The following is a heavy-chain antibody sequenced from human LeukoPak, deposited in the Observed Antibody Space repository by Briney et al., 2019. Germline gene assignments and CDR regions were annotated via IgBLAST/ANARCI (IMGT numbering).Heavy chain of an antibody. V-gene: IGHV3-23*01. J-gene: IGHJ4*02. D-gene: IGHD2-2*01. CDR1: GFTFSSYA. CDR2: ISGSGDNT. CDR3: AKVQDCSSTSCYPISYFDY. Sequence: GGSLRLSCAASGFTFSSYAMSWVRQAPGKGLECVSGISGSGDNTYYTDSVKGRFTISGDTSKNTLYLQMNSLRAEDTAVYYCAKVQDCSSTSCYPISYFDYWGQGTLVTVSS.